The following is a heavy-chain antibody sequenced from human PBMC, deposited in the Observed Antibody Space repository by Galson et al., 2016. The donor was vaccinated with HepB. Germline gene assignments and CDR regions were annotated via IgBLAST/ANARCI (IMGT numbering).Heavy chain of an antibody. CDR3: VKGLTYYYDMNWFDF. CDR1: GFTFSIFA. D-gene: IGHD3-22*01. V-gene: IGHV3-64D*08. Sequence: LRLSCAASGFTFSIFAMHWVRQAPGKGLEYISSISSNGRTTYYADSVRGRFTISRDNSKNTLYLQMSGLRAEDTAVYYCVKGLTYYYDMNWFDFWGQGTLVTVSS. J-gene: IGHJ5*01. CDR2: ISSNGRTT.